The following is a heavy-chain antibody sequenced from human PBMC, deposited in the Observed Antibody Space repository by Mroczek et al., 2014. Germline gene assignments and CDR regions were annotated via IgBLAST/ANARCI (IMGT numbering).Heavy chain of an antibody. CDR1: GYTFTSYD. Sequence: SGAEVKKPGASVKVSCKASGYTFTSYDINWVRQATGQGLEWMGWMNPNSGNTGYAQKFQGRVTMTRNTSISTAYMELSSLRSEDTAVYYCARGPGWLVIGAFAFDIWGQGTMVTVSS. CDR2: MNPNSGNT. D-gene: IGHD6-19*01. CDR3: ARGPGWLVIGAFAFDI. J-gene: IGHJ3*02. V-gene: IGHV1-8*01.